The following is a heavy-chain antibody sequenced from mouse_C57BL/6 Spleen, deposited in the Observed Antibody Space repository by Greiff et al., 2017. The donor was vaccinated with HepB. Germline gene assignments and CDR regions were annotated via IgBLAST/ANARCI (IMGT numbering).Heavy chain of an antibody. Sequence: QVQLQQSGAELARPGASVKLSCKASGYTFTSYGISWVKQRTGQGLEWIGEIYPRSGNTYYNEKFKGKATLTADKSSSTAYMELRSLTSEDSAVYFCAREDYYYGSSHYYAMDYWGQGTSVTVSS. J-gene: IGHJ4*01. V-gene: IGHV1-81*01. D-gene: IGHD1-1*01. CDR3: AREDYYYGSSHYYAMDY. CDR1: GYTFTSYG. CDR2: IYPRSGNT.